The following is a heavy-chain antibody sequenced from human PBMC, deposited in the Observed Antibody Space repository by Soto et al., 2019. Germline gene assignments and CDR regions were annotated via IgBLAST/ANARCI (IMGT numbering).Heavy chain of an antibody. CDR1: GGSISSGDYY. D-gene: IGHD2-15*01. Sequence: QVQLQESGPGPVKPSQTLSLSCYVTGGSISSGDYYWSWIRQPPGKGLEWIGYIYYTGSTYYNPSLESRVTISVDTSKDQFSLNLSSVTAADTAVYYCARVGYCSGDTCYLAWFDPWGRGTQVTVSS. CDR3: ARVGYCSGDTCYLAWFDP. V-gene: IGHV4-30-4*01. J-gene: IGHJ5*02. CDR2: IYYTGST.